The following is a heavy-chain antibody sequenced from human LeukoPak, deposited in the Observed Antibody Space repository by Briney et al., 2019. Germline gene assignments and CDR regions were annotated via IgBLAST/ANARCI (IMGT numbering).Heavy chain of an antibody. CDR1: GYTFTSYA. Sequence: ASVKVSCKASGYTFTSYAMHWVRQAPGQRLEWMGWINAGNGNTKYSQKFQGRVTITRDTSASTAYMELSSLRSEDTAVYYCAREDDRERPSYGAFDIWGQGTMVTVSS. CDR2: INAGNGNT. V-gene: IGHV1-3*01. CDR3: AREDDRERPSYGAFDI. D-gene: IGHD3-10*01. J-gene: IGHJ3*02.